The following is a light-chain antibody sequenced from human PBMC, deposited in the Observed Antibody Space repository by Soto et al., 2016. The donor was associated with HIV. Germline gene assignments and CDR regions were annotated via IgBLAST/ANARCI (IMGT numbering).Light chain of an antibody. V-gene: IGLV3-1*01. Sequence: YELTQPPSVSVSPGHTASITCSGDKLGDKYACWYQQKPGQSPVLVIYQDDKRPSGIPERFSGSNSGNTATLTISGTQTMDEADYYCQAWDSGTAVFGGGTKLTVL. CDR1: KLGDKY. CDR3: QAWDSGTAV. CDR2: QDD. J-gene: IGLJ2*01.